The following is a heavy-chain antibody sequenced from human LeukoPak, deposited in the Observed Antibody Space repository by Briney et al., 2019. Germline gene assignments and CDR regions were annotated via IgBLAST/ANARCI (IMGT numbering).Heavy chain of an antibody. J-gene: IGHJ4*02. Sequence: GGSLRLSCAASGFTFGDYAMHWVRQAPGEGLEGVSAISGSGGSTYYADSVKGRFTISKDNSKNTLYLQMNSLRAEDTAVYYCAKPRGPLIAARPYYWGQGTLVTVSS. CDR3: AKPRGPLIAARPYY. CDR1: GFTFGDYA. CDR2: ISGSGGST. V-gene: IGHV3-23*01. D-gene: IGHD6-6*01.